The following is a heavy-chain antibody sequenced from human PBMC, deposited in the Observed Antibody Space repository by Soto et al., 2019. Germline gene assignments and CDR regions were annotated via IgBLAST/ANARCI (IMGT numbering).Heavy chain of an antibody. V-gene: IGHV3-33*01. Sequence: QVQLVESVVGVFQPGRSLRLSCAASGFTFSSYGMHWVRQAPGKGLEWVAVIWYDGSNKYYTDSVKGRFTISTDNSDDTLYLPMSSLRAEDTAVYYCVQRGYCSGGSCHHHWYFDLWGRGTLVTVSS. CDR1: GFTFSSYG. CDR3: VQRGYCSGGSCHHHWYFDL. J-gene: IGHJ2*01. CDR2: IWYDGSNK. D-gene: IGHD2-15*01.